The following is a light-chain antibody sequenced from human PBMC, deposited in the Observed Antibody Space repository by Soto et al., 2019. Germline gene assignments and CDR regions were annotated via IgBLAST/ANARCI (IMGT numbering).Light chain of an antibody. CDR2: DVS. CDR3: QHFNSYPIT. V-gene: IGKV1-13*02. CDR1: QDIRGA. Sequence: AIPLTQSPSSLSASVGDRVTITCRASQDIRGALAWYQQKPGKAPKILIYDVSTLASGVPSRFSGSSAGTDFTLTSSSLQPVDFATYYCQHFNSYPITFGQGTRLEIK. J-gene: IGKJ5*01.